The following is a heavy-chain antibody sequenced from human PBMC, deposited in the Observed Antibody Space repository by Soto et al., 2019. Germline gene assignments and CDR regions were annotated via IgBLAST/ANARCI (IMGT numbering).Heavy chain of an antibody. J-gene: IGHJ5*02. Sequence: GASVKVSRKASGYTFTSYGMSWVRQAPGQGLEWMRWISAYNGKTNYAQKLQGRVTMTTDTYTSTAYMELRSLRSDDTAVYYCARDKDTSGYDFWKNWFDPWGQGTLLTVSS. CDR1: GYTFTSYG. CDR2: ISAYNGKT. V-gene: IGHV1-18*01. CDR3: ARDKDTSGYDFWKNWFDP. D-gene: IGHD3-3*01.